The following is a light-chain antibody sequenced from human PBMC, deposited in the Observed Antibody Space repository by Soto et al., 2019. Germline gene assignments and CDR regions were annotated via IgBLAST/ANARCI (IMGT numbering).Light chain of an antibody. CDR2: RNN. CDR1: TSNIGSNY. V-gene: IGLV1-47*01. Sequence: QSALTQPPSASGTPGQGVTISCSGSTSNIGSNYVYWYQQLPGTAPKLLIYRNNQRPSGVPDRFSGSKSGTSASLAISGLRSDDEADYFCATWDDSLNGFYVFGTGTKVIVL. J-gene: IGLJ1*01. CDR3: ATWDDSLNGFYV.